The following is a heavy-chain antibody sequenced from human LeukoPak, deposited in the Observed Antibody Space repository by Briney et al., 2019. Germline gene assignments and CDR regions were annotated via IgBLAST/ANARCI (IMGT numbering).Heavy chain of an antibody. V-gene: IGHV3-23*01. CDR3: AKVRIAVAGTFDY. Sequence: GGSLRLSCAASGFTFSSYAMSWVRQAPGKGLDWVSAISGSGGSTYYADSVKGRCTISRDNSKNTLYLQMHSPRAEDTAAYYCAKVRIAVAGTFDYWGQGTLVTVSS. J-gene: IGHJ4*02. CDR2: ISGSGGST. CDR1: GFTFSSYA. D-gene: IGHD6-19*01.